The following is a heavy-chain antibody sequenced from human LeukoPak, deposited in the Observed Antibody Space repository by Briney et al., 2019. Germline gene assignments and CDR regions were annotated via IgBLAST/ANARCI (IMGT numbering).Heavy chain of an antibody. J-gene: IGHJ6*03. CDR1: GFTFSSYA. CDR3: AKVRDGRSTGGTYYYYMDV. V-gene: IGHV3-23*01. D-gene: IGHD1-26*01. Sequence: GGSLRLSCAASGFTFSSYAMSWVRQAPGKGLEWVSGISGSGGSTYYADSVKGRFTISKDNSKNTLYLQMNSLRVEDTAVFYCAKVRDGRSTGGTYYYYMDVWGKGTTVTVSS. CDR2: ISGSGGST.